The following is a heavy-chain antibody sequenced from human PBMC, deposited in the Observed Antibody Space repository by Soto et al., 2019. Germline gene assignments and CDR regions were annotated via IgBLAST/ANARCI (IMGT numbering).Heavy chain of an antibody. CDR1: GFTFSSYS. CDR2: ISSSSSYI. V-gene: IGHV3-21*01. D-gene: IGHD5-12*01. Sequence: GGSLRLSCAASGFTFSSYSMNWVRQAPGKGLEWVSSISSSSSYIYYADSVKGRFTISRDNAKNSLYLQMNSLRAEDTAVYYCSRRGYSGYDSTNFDYWGQGTLVTVSS. J-gene: IGHJ4*02. CDR3: SRRGYSGYDSTNFDY.